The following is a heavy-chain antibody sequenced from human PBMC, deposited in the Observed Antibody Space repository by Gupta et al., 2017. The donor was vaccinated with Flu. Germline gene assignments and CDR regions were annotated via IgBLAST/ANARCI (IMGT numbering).Heavy chain of an antibody. CDR2: TIPMVEAT. Sequence: GRQAPVEGVEWMGGTIPMVEATKYAQQFQGRLTIIADDSTGTVYMELSSLRSEDTAVYYCARTPYGGNSDFYYFAMDVWGQGAAVTVSS. J-gene: IGHJ6*02. D-gene: IGHD4-17*01. V-gene: IGHV1-69*01. CDR3: ARTPYGGNSDFYYFAMDV.